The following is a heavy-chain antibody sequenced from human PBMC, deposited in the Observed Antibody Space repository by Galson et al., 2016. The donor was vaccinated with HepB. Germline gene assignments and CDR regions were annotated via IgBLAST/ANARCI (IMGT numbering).Heavy chain of an antibody. CDR3: ARGGGITRVRGVMPGWFDP. Sequence: SVKVSCKASGGTFSNFAISWLRQAPGQGLEWMGGIIPLFGATNYAQKFQGRVTITADKSTTTAYMDLSSLRSEDTAVYYCARGGGITRVRGVMPGWFDPWGQGTLVTVSS. D-gene: IGHD3-10*01. V-gene: IGHV1-69*06. CDR2: IIPLFGAT. CDR1: GGTFSNFA. J-gene: IGHJ5*02.